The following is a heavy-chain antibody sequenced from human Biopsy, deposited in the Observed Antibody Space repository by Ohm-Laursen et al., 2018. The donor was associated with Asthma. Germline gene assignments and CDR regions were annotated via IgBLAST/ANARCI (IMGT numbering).Heavy chain of an antibody. CDR1: GFTFDDYA. Sequence: SLRLSCAASGFTFDDYAMHWVRQAPGKGLEWVSGISWNSGTIGYADSVKGRFTISRDNAKNSLYLQMNSLGPEDTAVYYCARDMGAGPNQPPSGSGSSHLYGMNVWGQGTTVTVS. CDR2: ISWNSGTI. V-gene: IGHV3-9*01. J-gene: IGHJ6*02. D-gene: IGHD3-10*01. CDR3: ARDMGAGPNQPPSGSGSSHLYGMNV.